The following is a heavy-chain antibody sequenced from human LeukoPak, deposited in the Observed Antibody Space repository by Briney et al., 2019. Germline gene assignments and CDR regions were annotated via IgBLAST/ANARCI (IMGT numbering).Heavy chain of an antibody. J-gene: IGHJ4*02. CDR1: GFTLSSYS. D-gene: IGHD1-26*01. CDR2: IDTTSRTM. V-gene: IGHV3-48*01. Sequence: PGGSLRLSCSPSGFTLSSYSMNWVRQAPGKGLEWVAFIDTTSRTMYYAGSVKGRFSISRDNAKNSLFLQMNSLRVEDTAVYYCVRDRVGGSLDYWGQGTLVTVSS. CDR3: VRDRVGGSLDY.